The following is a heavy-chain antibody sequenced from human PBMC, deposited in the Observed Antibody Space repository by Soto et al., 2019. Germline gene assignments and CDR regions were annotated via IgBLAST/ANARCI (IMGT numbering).Heavy chain of an antibody. J-gene: IGHJ4*02. Sequence: GGSLRLSCAASGFTFSNAWMNWVRQAPGKGLEWIGRIKSKTDGGTTDYAAPVKGRFTISRDDSKNTLYLQMNSLKTEDTAVYYCTTEVWKDSTFDYWGQGTLVTVSS. D-gene: IGHD1-1*01. CDR2: IKSKTDGGTT. CDR1: GFTFSNAW. V-gene: IGHV3-15*07. CDR3: TTEVWKDSTFDY.